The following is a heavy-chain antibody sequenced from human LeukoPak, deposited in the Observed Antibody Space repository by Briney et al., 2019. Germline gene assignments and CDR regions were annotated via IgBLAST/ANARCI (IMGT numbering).Heavy chain of an antibody. Sequence: SETLSLTCFVSGDDITGSSYYWSWIRQSPGKGLEWIAEINHRGDTNYNPSVKSRVTISVDTSKNQFSLKVNSLTAADTAVYYCARGPTISETGYFDYWGQGTLVTVSS. CDR3: ARGPTISETGYFDY. D-gene: IGHD1-1*01. CDR1: GDDITGSSYY. J-gene: IGHJ4*03. CDR2: INHRGDT. V-gene: IGHV4-39*07.